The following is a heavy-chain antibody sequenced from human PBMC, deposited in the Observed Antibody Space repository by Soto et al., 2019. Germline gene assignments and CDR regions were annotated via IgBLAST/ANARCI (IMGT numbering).Heavy chain of an antibody. CDR1: GYTFTSYD. V-gene: IGHV1-18*01. D-gene: IGHD5-18*01. CDR2: ISNYNGKT. Sequence: ASVKVSCKASGYTFTSYDISWVRQAPGRGLEWMGWISNYNGKTNYAQRFLGRVTMTTDTSTSTAYMELTSLRSDDTAVYYCARDVPFTAMAPCDSWGQGTLVTVSS. J-gene: IGHJ5*01. CDR3: ARDVPFTAMAPCDS.